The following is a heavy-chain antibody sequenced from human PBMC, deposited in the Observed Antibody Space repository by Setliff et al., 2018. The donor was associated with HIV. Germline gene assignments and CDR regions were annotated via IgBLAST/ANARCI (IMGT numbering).Heavy chain of an antibody. V-gene: IGHV3-7*03. Sequence: GGSLRLSCAASGFTFSDYWMTWVRQAPGKGLEWVANIKQDGSEKYCVDSVKGRFTISKDNAKNSLYLQMNSLGAEDTAVYYCARGRRVSSNYYYYYYMDVWGKGTTVTVSS. CDR3: ARGRRVSSNYYYYYYMDV. J-gene: IGHJ6*03. CDR2: IKQDGSEK. D-gene: IGHD2-2*01. CDR1: GFTFSDYW.